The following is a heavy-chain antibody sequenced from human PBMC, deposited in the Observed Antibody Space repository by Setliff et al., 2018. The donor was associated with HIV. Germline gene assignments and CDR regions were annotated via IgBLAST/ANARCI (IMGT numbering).Heavy chain of an antibody. D-gene: IGHD3-16*01. CDR1: GYTFTGYY. J-gene: IGHJ4*01. CDR3: AAGPFNWGQYF. V-gene: IGHV1-69-2*01. Sequence: GASVKVSCKASGYTFTGYYLHWVRQAPGQGLEWMGRRYPRGDGTIYAERFRGRLTLSADMSTDTAYMELDNLKSEDTAMYFCAAGPFNWGQYFWGHGTLVTVSS. CDR2: RYPRGDGT.